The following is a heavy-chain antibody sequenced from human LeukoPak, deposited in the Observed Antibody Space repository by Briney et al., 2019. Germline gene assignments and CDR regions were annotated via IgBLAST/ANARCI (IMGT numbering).Heavy chain of an antibody. CDR2: IKQDGSEK. V-gene: IGHV3-7*01. D-gene: IGHD3-3*01. J-gene: IGHJ6*03. Sequence: PGGSLRLSCAASGFSFSSYWMSWVRQAPGKGLEWVANIKQDGSEKYYVDSVKGRFTISRDNAKNSLYLQMNSLRAEDTAVYYCARGHPKPDITIFGVVIPHYYYYYMDVWGKGTTVTVSS. CDR1: GFSFSSYW. CDR3: ARGHPKPDITIFGVVIPHYYYYYMDV.